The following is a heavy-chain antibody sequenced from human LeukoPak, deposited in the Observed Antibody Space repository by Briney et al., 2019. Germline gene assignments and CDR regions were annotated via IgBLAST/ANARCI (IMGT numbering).Heavy chain of an antibody. CDR1: GFTFSSYA. CDR2: ISGSGGST. Sequence: GGSLRLSCAASGFTFSSYAMSWVRQAPGKGLEWVSAISGSGGSTYYADSVKGRFTISRDNSKNTLYLQMNTVRAEDTAVYYCAKTGGAWLPFDYWGQGTLVTVSS. J-gene: IGHJ4*02. CDR3: AKTGGAWLPFDY. D-gene: IGHD3-16*01. V-gene: IGHV3-23*01.